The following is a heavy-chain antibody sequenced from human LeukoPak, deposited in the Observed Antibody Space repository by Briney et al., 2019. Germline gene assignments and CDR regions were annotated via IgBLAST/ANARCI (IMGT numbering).Heavy chain of an antibody. D-gene: IGHD3-3*01. CDR2: ISWNSGSI. V-gene: IGHV3-9*01. J-gene: IGHJ4*02. CDR1: GFTFDDYA. CDR3: AKDISGSYYDFWSGYWSD. Sequence: PGGSLRLSCAASGFTFDDYAMHWVRQAPGKGLEWVSGISWNSGSIGYADSVKGRFTISRDNAKNSLYLQMSSLRAEDTALYYCAKDISGSYYDFWSGYWSDWGQGTLVTVSS.